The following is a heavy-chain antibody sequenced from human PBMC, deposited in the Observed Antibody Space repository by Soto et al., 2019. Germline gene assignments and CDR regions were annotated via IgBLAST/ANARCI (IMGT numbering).Heavy chain of an antibody. D-gene: IGHD3-9*01. Sequence: ASVKVSCKASGYTFTVYYMHWVRQAPGQGLEWMGRINPNSGGTNYAQKFQGWVTMTRDTSISTAYMELSRLRSDDTAVYYCARASGGYDINYYYYYYMDVWGKGTTVTVSS. CDR2: INPNSGGT. J-gene: IGHJ6*03. CDR1: GYTFTVYY. V-gene: IGHV1-2*04. CDR3: ARASGGYDINYYYYYYMDV.